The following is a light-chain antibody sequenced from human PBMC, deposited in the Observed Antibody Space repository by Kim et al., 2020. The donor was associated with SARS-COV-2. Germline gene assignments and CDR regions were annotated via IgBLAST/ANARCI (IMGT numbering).Light chain of an antibody. V-gene: IGKV3-15*01. CDR1: QSVSSN. J-gene: IGKJ4*01. CDR2: DAS. CDR3: RQRNNWPLT. Sequence: EIVMTQSPATLSVSPGERATLSCRASQSVSSNLAWYQQKPGQAPRLLMYDASTRATGIPARFSGSGSGTVFTLTISELQSEDFAVYYCRQRNNWPLTFGGGTKVDIK.